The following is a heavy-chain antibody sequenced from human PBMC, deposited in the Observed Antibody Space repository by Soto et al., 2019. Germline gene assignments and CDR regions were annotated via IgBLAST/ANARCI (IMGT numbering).Heavy chain of an antibody. CDR2: IYYSGST. J-gene: IGHJ3*02. CDR1: GGSISSGGYY. D-gene: IGHD2-2*01. CDR3: ARVETDIVVVPAALGAFDI. V-gene: IGHV4-31*03. Sequence: SETLSLTCTVPGGSISSGGYYWSWIRQHPGKGLEWIGYIYYSGSTYYNPSLKSRVTISVDTSKNQFSLKLSSVTAADTAVYYCARVETDIVVVPAALGAFDIWGQGTMVTVSS.